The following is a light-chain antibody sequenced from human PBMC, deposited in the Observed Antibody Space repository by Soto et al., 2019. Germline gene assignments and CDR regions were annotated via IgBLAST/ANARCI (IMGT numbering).Light chain of an antibody. V-gene: IGLV2-14*01. CDR3: SSYTTSSTLLI. CDR2: AVS. Sequence: QSALTQPASVSGSPGQSITISCTGTSSDIGGYNSVSWYQQHPGKAPKLVIYAVSNRPSGVSSRFSGSKSGNTASLTMSGLQAEDEATYYCSSYTTSSTLLIFGGGTKLTV. J-gene: IGLJ2*01. CDR1: SSDIGGYNS.